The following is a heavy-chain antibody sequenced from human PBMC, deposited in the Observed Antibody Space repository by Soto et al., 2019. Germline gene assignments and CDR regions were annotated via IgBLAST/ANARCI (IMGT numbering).Heavy chain of an antibody. CDR3: ARSPDYGEAAKFDY. Sequence: QVQLVQSGAAVKKPGSSVTVSCKTSGYTFISYYIHWVRQATGPGLEWMGIINPKSGSTSYPQKFQGRVTMTRDTSTSTVYMEVSSLTFNDTAVYYCARSPDYGEAAKFDYWGQGTQVTVSS. J-gene: IGHJ4*02. V-gene: IGHV1-46*03. CDR1: GYTFISYY. D-gene: IGHD4-17*01. CDR2: INPKSGST.